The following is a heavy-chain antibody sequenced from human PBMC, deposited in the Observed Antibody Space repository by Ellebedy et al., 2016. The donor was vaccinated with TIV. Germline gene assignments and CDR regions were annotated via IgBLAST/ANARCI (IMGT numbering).Heavy chain of an antibody. J-gene: IGHJ6*02. D-gene: IGHD2-15*01. V-gene: IGHV1-69*13. CDR3: AREGHCTGGSCYWLRDGHYYYGMDV. CDR1: GGTFSTYA. Sequence: AASVKVSCKASGGTFSTYAITWVRQAPGQGLEWMGGIITMSRKTNYAQKFQGRVTITADESTSTVHMELSSLTSEDTAVYFCAREGHCTGGSCYWLRDGHYYYGMDVWGQGSRVTVSS. CDR2: IITMSRKT.